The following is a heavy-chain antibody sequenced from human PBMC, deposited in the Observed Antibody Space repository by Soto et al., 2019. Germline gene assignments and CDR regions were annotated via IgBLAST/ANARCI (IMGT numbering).Heavy chain of an antibody. CDR2: INWKSGSM. CDR3: TKRSGTFAFDP. CDR1: GFTFDDYA. D-gene: IGHD6-19*01. Sequence: PGGSLRLSCVASGFTFDDYAMHWVRQAPGKGLEWVSGINWKSGSMAYADSVKGRFTISRDNARNSLYLQMNSLRAEDSALYYCTKRSGTFAFDPWGQGALVTVTS. J-gene: IGHJ5*02. V-gene: IGHV3-9*01.